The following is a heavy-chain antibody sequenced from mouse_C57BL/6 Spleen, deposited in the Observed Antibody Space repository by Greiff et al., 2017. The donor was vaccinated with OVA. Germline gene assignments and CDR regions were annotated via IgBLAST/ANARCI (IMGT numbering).Heavy chain of an antibody. CDR1: GYTFTSYW. CDR2: IDPSDSET. D-gene: IGHD2-4*01. V-gene: IGHV1-52*01. J-gene: IGHJ2*01. Sequence: QVQLQQPGAELVRPGSSVKLSCKASGYTFTSYWMHWVKQRPIQGLEWIGNIDPSDSETHYNQKFKDKATLTVDKSSSTAYMQLSSLTSEDSAVYYGARVDYDRLFDYWGKGTTLTVSS. CDR3: ARVDYDRLFDY.